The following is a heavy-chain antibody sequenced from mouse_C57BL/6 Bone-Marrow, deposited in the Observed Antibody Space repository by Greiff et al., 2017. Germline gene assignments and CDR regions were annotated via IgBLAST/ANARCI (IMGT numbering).Heavy chain of an antibody. Sequence: VQLKQSGAELVRPGASVKLSCTASGFNIKDDYMHWVKQRPEQGLEWIGWIDPENGDTEYASKFQGKATITADTSSNTAYLQLSSLTSEDTAVYYCTTDYGYAMDYGGQGTSVTVSS. CDR3: TTDYGYAMDY. V-gene: IGHV14-4*01. J-gene: IGHJ4*01. CDR1: GFNIKDDY. D-gene: IGHD2-4*01. CDR2: IDPENGDT.